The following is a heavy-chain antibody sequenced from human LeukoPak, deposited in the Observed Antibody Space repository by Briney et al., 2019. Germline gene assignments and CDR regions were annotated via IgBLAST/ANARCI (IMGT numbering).Heavy chain of an antibody. CDR1: GFTFSSYW. Sequence: GGFLRLSCAASGFTFSSYWMTWVRQAPGKGLEWVANINQDGSEKYYVDSVKGRFTISRDNARNSLYLQMNSLRAEDTAVYYCARGHLGLDYWGQGTLVTVSS. D-gene: IGHD3-3*02. V-gene: IGHV3-7*01. J-gene: IGHJ4*02. CDR3: ARGHLGLDY. CDR2: INQDGSEK.